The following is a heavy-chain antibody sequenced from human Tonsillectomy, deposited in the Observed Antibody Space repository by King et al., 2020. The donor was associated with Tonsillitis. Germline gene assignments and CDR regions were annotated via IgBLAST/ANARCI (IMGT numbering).Heavy chain of an antibody. V-gene: IGHV4-39*01. J-gene: IGHJ4*02. D-gene: IGHD3-10*01. CDR1: GGSISSSSYY. CDR3: ALNFYGSGTYYEASEY. CDR2: LYYSGSS. Sequence: LQLQESGPGLVKPSETLSLTCTVSGGSISSSSYYWGWIRQPPGKGLEWIGTLYYSGSSYYNPSLKSRVTISLDTSKNQFSLKLSSVTAADTAVYYCALNFYGSGTYYEASEYWGQGTLVTVSS.